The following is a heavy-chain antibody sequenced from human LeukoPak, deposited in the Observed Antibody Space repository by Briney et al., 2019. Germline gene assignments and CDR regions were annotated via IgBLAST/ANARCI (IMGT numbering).Heavy chain of an antibody. CDR1: GFTFSSYA. V-gene: IGHV3-7*01. Sequence: PGGSLRLSCAASGFTFSSYAMSWVRQAPGKGLEWVAHIKPDGSEKYYLDSVKGRFTISRDNAGNSLYLQMSSLGAEDTAVYYCARGIGDYWGQGTLVTVSS. J-gene: IGHJ4*02. CDR2: IKPDGSEK. D-gene: IGHD2/OR15-2a*01. CDR3: ARGIGDY.